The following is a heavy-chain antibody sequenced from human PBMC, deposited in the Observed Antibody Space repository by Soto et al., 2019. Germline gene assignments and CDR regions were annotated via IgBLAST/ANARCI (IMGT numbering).Heavy chain of an antibody. V-gene: IGHV4-39*01. CDR2: TYYSAGT. Sequence: SETLSLTCNVSGGSVGRSSYYWGWIRQAPGKGLEWIVSTYYSAGTYYNLSLKSRVTTSMDASKNQFSLTVTSVTAADTAIYYCARNASRGYSSSWYFEAWAQRTPVPVSS. D-gene: IGHD6-13*01. CDR3: ARNASRGYSSSWYFEA. CDR1: GGSVGRSSYY. J-gene: IGHJ4*02.